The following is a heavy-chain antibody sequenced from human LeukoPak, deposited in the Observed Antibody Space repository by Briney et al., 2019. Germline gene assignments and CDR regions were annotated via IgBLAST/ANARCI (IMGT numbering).Heavy chain of an antibody. V-gene: IGHV2-5*02. CDR2: IYWDDGK. CDR3: AHSQGHYDILTGYYRGNAFDI. D-gene: IGHD3-9*01. CDR1: GFSLSTSGVG. J-gene: IGHJ3*02. Sequence: SGPTLVNPTQTLTLTCTFSGFSLSTSGVGVGWIRQPPGKALEWLALIYWDDGKRYSPSLKSRLTITKDTSKNQVVLTMTNMDPVDTATYYCAHSQGHYDILTGYYRGNAFDIWGQGTMVTVSS.